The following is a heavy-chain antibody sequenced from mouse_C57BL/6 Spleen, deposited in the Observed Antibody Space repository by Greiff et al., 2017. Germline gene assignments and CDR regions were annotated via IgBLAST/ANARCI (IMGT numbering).Heavy chain of an antibody. Sequence: QVQLQQPGAELVMPGASVKLSCKASGYTFTSYWMHWVKQRPGQGLEWIGEIDPSDSYTNYNQKFKGKSTLTVDKSSSTAYMQLSSLTSADSAVYYCARGLYDAYWGQGTLVTVSA. V-gene: IGHV1-69*01. D-gene: IGHD1-1*01. CDR1: GYTFTSYW. J-gene: IGHJ3*01. CDR2: IDPSDSYT. CDR3: ARGLYDAY.